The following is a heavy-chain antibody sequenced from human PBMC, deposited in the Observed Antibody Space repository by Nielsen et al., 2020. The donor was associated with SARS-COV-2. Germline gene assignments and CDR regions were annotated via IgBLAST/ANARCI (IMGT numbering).Heavy chain of an antibody. CDR2: INPSGGST. J-gene: IGHJ3*02. D-gene: IGHD3-22*01. CDR3: ARDRSYYYDPEVGGAFDI. V-gene: IGHV1-46*01. CDR1: GYTFTSYY. Sequence: ASVKVSCKASGYTFTSYYMHWVRQAPGQGLEWMGIINPSGGSTSYAQKFQGRVTMTRDTSTSTVYMELSSLRSEDTAAYYCARDRSYYYDPEVGGAFDIWGQGTMVTVSS.